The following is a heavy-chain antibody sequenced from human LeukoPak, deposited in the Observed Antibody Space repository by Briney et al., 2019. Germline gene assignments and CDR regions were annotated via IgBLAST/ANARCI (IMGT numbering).Heavy chain of an antibody. D-gene: IGHD3/OR15-3a*01. CDR2: IKEDGTET. Sequence: GGSLRLSCVVSGLTFSNCRMTWVRQAPGRGLEWVANIKEDGTETSYVGSVKGRFAISRDNAKNSLYLQMNSLRAEDTALYYCARDEFGPLAFWGRGTLVTVSS. CDR1: GLTFSNCR. V-gene: IGHV3-7*05. CDR3: ARDEFGPLAF. J-gene: IGHJ4*02.